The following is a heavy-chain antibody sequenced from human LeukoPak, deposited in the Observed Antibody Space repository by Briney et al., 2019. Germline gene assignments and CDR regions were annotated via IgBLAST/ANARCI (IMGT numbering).Heavy chain of an antibody. V-gene: IGHV4-4*07. D-gene: IGHD6-6*01. Sequence: SETLSLTCTVSGGSISSYYWSWIRQPAGKGLEWIGRIYTSGSTNYNPSLKSRVTMSVDTSKNQFSLKLSSVTAADTAVYYCARDPIAARPGPYYYYYMDVWAKGPRSPSP. CDR3: ARDPIAARPGPYYYYYMDV. CDR1: GGSISSYY. J-gene: IGHJ6*03. CDR2: IYTSGST.